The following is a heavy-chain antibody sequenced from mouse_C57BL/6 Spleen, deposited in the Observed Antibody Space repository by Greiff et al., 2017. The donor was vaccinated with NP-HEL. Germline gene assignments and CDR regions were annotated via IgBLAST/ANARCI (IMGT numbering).Heavy chain of an antibody. V-gene: IGHV1-78*01. CDR3: ARYPNYYGSSYWYFDV. D-gene: IGHD1-1*01. CDR2: IYPRDGST. CDR1: GYTFTDHT. J-gene: IGHJ1*03. Sequence: QVQLQQSYAELVKPGASVKISCKVSGYTFTDHTIHWMKQRPEQGLEWIGYIYPRDGSTKYNEKFKGKATLTADKSSSTAYMQLNSLTSEDSAVYFCARYPNYYGSSYWYFDVWGTGTTVTVSS.